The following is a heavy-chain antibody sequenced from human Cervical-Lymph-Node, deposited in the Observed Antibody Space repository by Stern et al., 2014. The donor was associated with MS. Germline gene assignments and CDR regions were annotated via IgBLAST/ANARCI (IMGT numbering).Heavy chain of an antibody. CDR1: AFIFSNYW. V-gene: IGHV3-74*02. D-gene: IGHD6-19*01. Sequence: EVQLVESGGGLVQPGESLRVSCEASAFIFSNYWMHWVRQVPGKGLVWASHVNPDGTSALYADSVKGRFITTRDNARNTLYLQMNSLRAEDTAFYYCARGMTSGAYHWGQGTLVTVSS. J-gene: IGHJ4*02. CDR3: ARGMTSGAYH. CDR2: VNPDGTSA.